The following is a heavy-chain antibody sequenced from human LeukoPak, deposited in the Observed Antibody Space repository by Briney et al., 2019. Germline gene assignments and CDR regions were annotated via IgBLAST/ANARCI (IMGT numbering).Heavy chain of an antibody. V-gene: IGHV4-34*01. D-gene: IGHD3-10*01. Sequence: SETLSLTCAVYGGSFSGYYWGWIRQPPGKGLEWIGEINHSGSTNYNPSLKSRVTISVDTSKNQFSLKLSSVTAADTAVYYCARGGREVRGVKKYYYYYGMDVWGQGTTVTVSS. CDR3: ARGGREVRGVKKYYYYYGMDV. CDR2: INHSGST. CDR1: GGSFSGYY. J-gene: IGHJ6*02.